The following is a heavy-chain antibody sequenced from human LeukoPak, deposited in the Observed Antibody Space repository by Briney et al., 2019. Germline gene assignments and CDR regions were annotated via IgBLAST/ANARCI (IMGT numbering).Heavy chain of an antibody. J-gene: IGHJ4*02. V-gene: IGHV4-31*03. CDR2: IYYSGST. CDR1: GSSISSGGYY. CDR3: AREGRGGYYDSSGYRELEYFGY. Sequence: SQTLSLTCTVSGSSISSGGYYWSWIRQHPGKGLEWIGYIYYSGSTYYNPSLKSRVTISVDTSKNQFSLKLSSVTAADTAVYYCAREGRGGYYDSSGYRELEYFGYWGQGTLVTVSS. D-gene: IGHD3-22*01.